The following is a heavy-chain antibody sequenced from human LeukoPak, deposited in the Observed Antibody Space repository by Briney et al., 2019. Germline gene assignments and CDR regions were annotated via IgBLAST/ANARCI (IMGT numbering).Heavy chain of an antibody. CDR3: ARDPSNTSGRYQCFDF. CDR2: MNPNSGNT. D-gene: IGHD6-19*01. V-gene: IGHV1-8*01. Sequence: ASVKVSCKASGYTFTSYDINWVRQATGQGLEWMGWMNPNSGNTGYAQKFQGRVTMTRNTSISTAYMELSSLRSEDTAVYYCARDPSNTSGRYQCFDFWGRGSLVTVSS. CDR1: GYTFTSYD. J-gene: IGHJ2*01.